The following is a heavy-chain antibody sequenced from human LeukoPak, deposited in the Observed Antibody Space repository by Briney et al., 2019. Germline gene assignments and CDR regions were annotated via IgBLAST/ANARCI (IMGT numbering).Heavy chain of an antibody. Sequence: GGSLRLSCAASGFTFSGSAMHWVRQASGKGLEWVGRIRSKANSYATAYAASVKGRFTISRDDSKNTAYLQMNSLKTEDTAVYYCTRHYRPYYGGNLSFDYWGQGTLVTVSS. J-gene: IGHJ4*02. D-gene: IGHD4-23*01. CDR2: IRSKANSYAT. CDR3: TRHYRPYYGGNLSFDY. CDR1: GFTFSGSA. V-gene: IGHV3-73*01.